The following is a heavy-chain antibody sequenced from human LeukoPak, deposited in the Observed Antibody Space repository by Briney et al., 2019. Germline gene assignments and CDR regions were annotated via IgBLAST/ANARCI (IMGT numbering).Heavy chain of an antibody. J-gene: IGHJ6*03. V-gene: IGHV4-34*01. CDR1: GGSFSGYY. D-gene: IGHD6-19*01. CDR2: INHSGST. Sequence: SETLSLTYAVYGGSFSGYYWSWIRQPPGKGLEWIGEINHSGSTNYNPSLKSRVTISVDTSKNQFSLKLSSVTAADTAVYYCARLVGGCDYYYYYYMDVWGKGTTVTISS. CDR3: ARLVGGCDYYYYYYMDV.